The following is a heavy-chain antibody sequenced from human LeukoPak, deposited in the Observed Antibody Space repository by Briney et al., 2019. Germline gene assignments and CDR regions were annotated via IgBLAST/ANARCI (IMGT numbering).Heavy chain of an antibody. J-gene: IGHJ4*02. Sequence: PGGSLRLSCAASGFTFSSYGMHWVRQAPGKGLEWVAVISYDGSNKYYADSVKGRFTISRDNSKNTLYLQMNSLRAEDTAVYYCAKDRAQLWPLDYWRQGTLVPVSS. CDR1: GFTFSSYG. D-gene: IGHD5-18*01. CDR3: AKDRAQLWPLDY. V-gene: IGHV3-30*18. CDR2: ISYDGSNK.